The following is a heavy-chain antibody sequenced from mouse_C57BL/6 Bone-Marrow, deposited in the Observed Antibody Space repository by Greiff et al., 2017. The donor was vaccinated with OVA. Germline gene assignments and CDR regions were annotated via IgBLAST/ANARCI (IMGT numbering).Heavy chain of an antibody. J-gene: IGHJ4*01. D-gene: IGHD2-3*01. Sequence: QVQLQQSGAELVRPGASVTLSCKASGYTFTDYELHWVKQTPVHGLEWIGAIDPDTGGTAYNQKFKGKAILTADKSSSTAYMELRSLTSEDSAVYYCTRLGWFSYYAMDYWGQGTSVTVSS. CDR3: TRLGWFSYYAMDY. CDR2: IDPDTGGT. V-gene: IGHV1-15*01. CDR1: GYTFTDYE.